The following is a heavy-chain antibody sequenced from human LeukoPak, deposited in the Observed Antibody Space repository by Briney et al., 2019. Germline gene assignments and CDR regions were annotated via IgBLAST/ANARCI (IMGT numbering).Heavy chain of an antibody. J-gene: IGHJ4*02. V-gene: IGHV1-2*02. Sequence: ASVKVSCKASGYTFTGYYMHWVRQTPGQGLEWMGWINPNSGGTNSAQKFQGRVTMTRDTSIITAYMELSSLRSEDTAVYYCARVTGRAHTVYGSGSYFPPDYFDYWGQGTLVTVSS. D-gene: IGHD3-10*01. CDR1: GYTFTGYY. CDR2: INPNSGGT. CDR3: ARVTGRAHTVYGSGSYFPPDYFDY.